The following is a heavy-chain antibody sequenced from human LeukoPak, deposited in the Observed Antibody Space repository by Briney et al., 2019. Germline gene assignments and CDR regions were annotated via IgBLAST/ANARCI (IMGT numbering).Heavy chain of an antibody. CDR1: GYTLTELS. D-gene: IGHD3-22*01. Sequence: ASVKVSCKVSGYTLTELSMHWVRQAPGKGLEWMEGFDPEDGETIYAQKFQGRVTMTEDTSTDTAYMELSSLRSEDTAVYYCATDPSPYYYDSSGYMDWGQGTLVTVSS. CDR2: FDPEDGET. V-gene: IGHV1-24*01. J-gene: IGHJ4*02. CDR3: ATDPSPYYYDSSGYMD.